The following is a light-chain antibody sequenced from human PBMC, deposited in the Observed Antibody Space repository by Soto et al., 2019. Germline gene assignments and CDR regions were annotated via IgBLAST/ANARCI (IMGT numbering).Light chain of an antibody. CDR1: QSVSNN. V-gene: IGKV3-15*01. CDR3: QQYDKWPYT. CDR2: GAS. Sequence: EIVMTHSPATLSVSPGERATLSCRASQSVSNNLAWYQQKPGQAPRLLIYGASTRATAIPARFSGSGSGSEFTLTITSLQSEDGALYYCQQYDKWPYTFGQGTNLEIK. J-gene: IGKJ2*01.